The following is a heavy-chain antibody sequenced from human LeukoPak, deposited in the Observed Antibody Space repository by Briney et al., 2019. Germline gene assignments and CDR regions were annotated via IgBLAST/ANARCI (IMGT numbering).Heavy chain of an antibody. D-gene: IGHD5-18*01. J-gene: IGHJ4*02. V-gene: IGHV3-23*01. CDR3: ATLPNYSHVHPYYFYS. Sequence: GGSLRLSCAASGFTFSSCAMSWVRQAPGEGLEWVSAISDSGAYTYYADSVKGRFTISRDDSKNTLYQQMNSLRAEDTAVYYCATLPNYSHVHPYYFYSCGQGTLVTVSS. CDR1: GFTFSSCA. CDR2: ISDSGAYT.